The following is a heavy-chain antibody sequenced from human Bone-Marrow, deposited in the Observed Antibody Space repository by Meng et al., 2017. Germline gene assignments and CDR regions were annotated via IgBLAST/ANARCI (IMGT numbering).Heavy chain of an antibody. CDR3: AREPGPRVGWFDP. J-gene: IGHJ5*02. CDR2: IIPIFGTA. Sequence: GVKVRTPGPWGKVSCKASGGTFGSYAISWVRQAPGQGLEWMGGIIPIFGTANYAQKFQGRVTITADESTSTAYMELSSLRSEDTAVYYCAREPGPRVGWFDPWGQGTLVTVSS. CDR1: GGTFGSYA. V-gene: IGHV1-69*01. D-gene: IGHD1-26*01.